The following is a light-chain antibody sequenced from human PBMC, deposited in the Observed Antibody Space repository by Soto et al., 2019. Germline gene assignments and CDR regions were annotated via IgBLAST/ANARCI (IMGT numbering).Light chain of an antibody. Sequence: DSVMTQSPRSLPVTPGEPASISCRSSQSLLHSNGYNYLDWYLQKPGQSPQLLIYLGSNRASGGPDRFSGSGSGTDFTLKISRVEAEDVGVYYCMQALQTPLTLGGGTKVEIK. J-gene: IGKJ4*01. V-gene: IGKV2-28*01. CDR1: QSLLHSNGYNY. CDR2: LGS. CDR3: MQALQTPLT.